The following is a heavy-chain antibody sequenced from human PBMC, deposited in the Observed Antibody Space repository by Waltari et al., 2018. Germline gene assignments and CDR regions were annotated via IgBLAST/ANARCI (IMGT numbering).Heavy chain of an antibody. D-gene: IGHD3-16*01. J-gene: IGHJ5*02. CDR3: ARETRHGDWFDP. V-gene: IGHV4-4*07. Sequence: QVQLHESGPGLVQPSETLSLACSVSGDSVVSNYWSWIRQSAGKGMEGIGRIYVGGITNYTPARSGRVSMSVDMSKNQIFLKIMSVTAADTGVYYCARETRHGDWFDPWGQGTLVTVSS. CDR1: GDSVVSNY. CDR2: IYVGGIT.